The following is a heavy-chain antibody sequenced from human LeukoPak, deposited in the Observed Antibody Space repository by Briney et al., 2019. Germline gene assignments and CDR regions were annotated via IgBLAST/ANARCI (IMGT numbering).Heavy chain of an antibody. CDR1: GGTFSSYA. J-gene: IGHJ3*02. CDR2: IIPIFGTA. Sequence: SVKVSCKASGGTFSSYAISWVRQAPGQGLEWMGGIIPIFGTANYAQKFQGRVTITTDESTSAAYMELSSLRSEDTAVYYCAREFRTTVVSRGFDAFDIWGQGTMVTVSS. CDR3: AREFRTTVVSRGFDAFDI. V-gene: IGHV1-69*05. D-gene: IGHD4-23*01.